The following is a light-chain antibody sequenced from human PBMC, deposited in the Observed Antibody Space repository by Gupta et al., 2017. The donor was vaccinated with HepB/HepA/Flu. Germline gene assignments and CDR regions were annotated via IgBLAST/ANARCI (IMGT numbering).Light chain of an antibody. J-gene: IGLJ3*02. CDR2: EVT. Sequence: QSALTQPASVSGSPGQSITISCTGTSSDVGSYNLVSWYQQHPGKAPKLIIYEVTKQPSGVSNRFSGSKSGKTASLTISGLQTEDEADYYCCSYADSPTLVFGGGTKLTVL. CDR3: CSYADSPTLV. CDR1: SSDVGSYNL. V-gene: IGLV2-23*02.